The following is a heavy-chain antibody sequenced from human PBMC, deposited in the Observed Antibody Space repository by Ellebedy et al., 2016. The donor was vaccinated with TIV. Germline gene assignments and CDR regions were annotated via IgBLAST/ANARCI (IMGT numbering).Heavy chain of an antibody. CDR1: GVSITTNY. V-gene: IGHV4-59*01. Sequence: MPGGSLRLSCTVSGVSITTNYWSWIRQTPRKGLEWIGYIYYGGGTNYNPSLKSRVTLSLDTSKNHFSLKLTSVTAADTAVYYCARPYGSGWLGRSAFDIWGPGTMLTVSS. J-gene: IGHJ3*02. D-gene: IGHD6-19*01. CDR3: ARPYGSGWLGRSAFDI. CDR2: IYYGGGT.